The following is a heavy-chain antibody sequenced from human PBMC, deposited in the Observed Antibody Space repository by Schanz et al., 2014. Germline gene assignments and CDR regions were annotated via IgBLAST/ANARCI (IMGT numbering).Heavy chain of an antibody. CDR1: GFTFSSYP. D-gene: IGHD2-2*01. CDR3: ATNVVVPAATGDVFDV. J-gene: IGHJ3*01. Sequence: QVHLVESGGGVVQPGRSLRLSCAASGFTFSSYPMHWVRQAPGKGLEWVAFISYDGNNQYYADSVKGRFTISRDNSKNTLYLQMNSLRSDDTAMYYCATNVVVPAATGDVFDVWGPGTMVTVSS. CDR2: ISYDGNNQ. V-gene: IGHV3-30*04.